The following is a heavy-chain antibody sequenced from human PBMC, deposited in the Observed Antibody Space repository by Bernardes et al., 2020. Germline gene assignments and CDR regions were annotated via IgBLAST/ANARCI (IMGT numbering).Heavy chain of an antibody. CDR2: IYNNGGP. V-gene: IGHV4-59*01. CDR3: SSHILTALDH. CDR1: GGSFSGYR. Sequence: SETLSLTCTVSGGSFSGYRWNWIRQTPGNGLEWIGYIYNNGGPKYNPSLQGRATISVDTSKKQFSLHLTSVTPADTAIYYCSSHILTALDHWGQGSLVTVSS. D-gene: IGHD2-21*01. J-gene: IGHJ5*02.